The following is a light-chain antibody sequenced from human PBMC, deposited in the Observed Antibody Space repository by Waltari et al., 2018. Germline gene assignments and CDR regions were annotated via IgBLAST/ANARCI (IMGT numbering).Light chain of an antibody. CDR2: WAS. Sequence: DIRMTQSPDSLAVSLGERVTINCKSSHTILYSTNNRNYVAWYQQKPGHPPKLLISWASTRESGVPDRFSGSGSETDFTLTISTLQPEDVAVYYCQQYYSPPLTFGQGTRLEI. V-gene: IGKV4-1*01. J-gene: IGKJ5*01. CDR3: QQYYSPPLT. CDR1: HTILYSTNNRNY.